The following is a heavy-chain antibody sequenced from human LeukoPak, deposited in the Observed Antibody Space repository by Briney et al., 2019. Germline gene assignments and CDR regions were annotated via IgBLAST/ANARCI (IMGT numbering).Heavy chain of an antibody. CDR2: IYYTGST. D-gene: IGHD3-10*01. CDR3: ARGSGSSAGFDL. J-gene: IGHJ4*02. CDR1: VGSISSSSYY. Sequence: PSETLSLTCTVSVGSISSSSYYWGWIRQPPGKGLEWIGSIYYTGSTYYNPSLKSRVTISVDTSKNQFSLKLTSVTAADTAVYYCARGSGSSAGFDLWGQGTLVTVSS. V-gene: IGHV4-39*01.